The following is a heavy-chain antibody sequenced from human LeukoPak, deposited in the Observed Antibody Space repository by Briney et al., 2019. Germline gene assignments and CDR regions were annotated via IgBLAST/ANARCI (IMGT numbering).Heavy chain of an antibody. CDR2: ISSSGSTI. D-gene: IGHD3-22*01. J-gene: IGHJ4*02. V-gene: IGHV3-48*03. Sequence: LSLTCTVSGGSISNYYWNWVRQAPGKGLEWVSYISSSGSTIYYADSVKGRFTMSRENAKNSLYLQMNSLRAEDTAVYYCARGLDSSGYYGDYWGQGTLVTVSS. CDR3: ARGLDSSGYYGDY. CDR1: GGSISNYY.